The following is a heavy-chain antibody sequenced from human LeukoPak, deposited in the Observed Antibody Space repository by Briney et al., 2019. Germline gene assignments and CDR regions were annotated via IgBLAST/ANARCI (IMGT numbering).Heavy chain of an antibody. V-gene: IGHV3-23*01. CDR1: GFTFSIYA. Sequence: PGGSLRLSCAASGFTFSIYAMSWVRQAPGKGLEWVSAISGSGGSTYYADSVKGRFTISRDNSKNTLYLQMNSLRAEDTAVYYCAKVVYGGNHPFDYWGQGTLVTVSS. D-gene: IGHD4-17*01. J-gene: IGHJ4*02. CDR3: AKVVYGGNHPFDY. CDR2: ISGSGGST.